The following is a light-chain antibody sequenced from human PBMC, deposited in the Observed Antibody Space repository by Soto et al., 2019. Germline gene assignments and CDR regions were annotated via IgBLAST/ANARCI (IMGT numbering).Light chain of an antibody. J-gene: IGKJ1*01. Sequence: EIVMTQSPATLSVSPGERSTLSCMAIQSVSSNLAWSQQIPGQTPRFLIFGASTKATGIPARFSGSGSGTQFTLTISSLQSEDFAVYYCQQSNNWPRTFGQGTKVDIK. CDR3: QQSNNWPRT. CDR2: GAS. CDR1: QSVSSN. V-gene: IGKV3-15*01.